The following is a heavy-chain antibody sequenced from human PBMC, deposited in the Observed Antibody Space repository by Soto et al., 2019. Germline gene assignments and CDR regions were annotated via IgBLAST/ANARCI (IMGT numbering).Heavy chain of an antibody. CDR1: GGSFSGYY. D-gene: IGHD6-13*01. J-gene: IGHJ6*02. V-gene: IGHV4-34*01. CDR2: INHSGST. Sequence: QVQLQQWGAGLLKPSETLSLTCAVYGGSFSGYYWSWIRQPPGKGLEWIGEINHSGSTNYNPSLKSRVTISVDTSKNQFSLKLSSVTAADTAVYYCARFRLEQQLVQYYYGMDVWGQGTTVTVSS. CDR3: ARFRLEQQLVQYYYGMDV.